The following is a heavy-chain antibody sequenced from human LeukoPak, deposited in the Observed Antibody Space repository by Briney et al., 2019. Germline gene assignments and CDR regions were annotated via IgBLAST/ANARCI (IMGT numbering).Heavy chain of an antibody. CDR3: AKVPRQHDNWFDP. CDR2: MSGSGDKT. V-gene: IGHV3-23*01. Sequence: GGSLRLSCAASGFTFSNCAMSWVRQAPGEGLEWISAMSGSGDKTHYADSVKGRFTISRDDAKNSLYLQMNSLRAEDTAIYYCAKVPRQHDNWFDPWGQGTLVTVSS. J-gene: IGHJ5*02. CDR1: GFTFSNCA. D-gene: IGHD3-9*01.